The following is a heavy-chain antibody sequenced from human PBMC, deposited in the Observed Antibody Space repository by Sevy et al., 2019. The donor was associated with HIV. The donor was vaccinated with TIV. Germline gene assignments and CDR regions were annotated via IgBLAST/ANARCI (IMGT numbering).Heavy chain of an antibody. CDR3: ARDLTTVTTAYFQH. V-gene: IGHV3-11*01. CDR2: ISSSGSTM. CDR1: GFSFSDYY. Sequence: GGSLRLSCAASGFSFSDYYMSWIRQAPGKGLERISYISSSGSTMYYADSVKGRFTISRDNAKNSLYLQMDSLRADDTAVYYCARDLTTVTTAYFQHWCQGTLVTVSS. D-gene: IGHD4-17*01. J-gene: IGHJ1*01.